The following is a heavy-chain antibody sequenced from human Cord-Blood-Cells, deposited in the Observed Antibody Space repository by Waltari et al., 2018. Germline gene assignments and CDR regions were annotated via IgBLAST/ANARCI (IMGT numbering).Heavy chain of an antibody. V-gene: IGHV4-39*01. CDR1: GGSISSRRYY. CDR3: AGLLWFGLDY. J-gene: IGHJ4*02. D-gene: IGHD3-10*01. CDR2: IYYSGST. Sequence: QLQLQESGPGLVKPSETLSLTCTVSGGSISSRRYYWGWFRQPPGKGLEWIGSIYYSGSTYYNPSLKSRVTISVDTSKNQFSLKLSSVTAADTAVYYCAGLLWFGLDYWGQGTLVTVSS.